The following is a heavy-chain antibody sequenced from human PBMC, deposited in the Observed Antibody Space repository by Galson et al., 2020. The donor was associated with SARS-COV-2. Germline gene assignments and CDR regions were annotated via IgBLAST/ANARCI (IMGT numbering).Heavy chain of an antibody. J-gene: IGHJ5*02. D-gene: IGHD6-13*01. CDR1: GFTFSSYE. CDR2: ISSSGSTV. Sequence: GGSLRLSCAASGFTFSSYEMNWVRQAPGKGLEWVSYISSSGSTVYYADSVKVRFTISRDNAKKSLYLQMNSLRAEDTALYYCARDPSSSWYNWFDPWGQGTLVTVSS. CDR3: ARDPSSSWYNWFDP. V-gene: IGHV3-48*03.